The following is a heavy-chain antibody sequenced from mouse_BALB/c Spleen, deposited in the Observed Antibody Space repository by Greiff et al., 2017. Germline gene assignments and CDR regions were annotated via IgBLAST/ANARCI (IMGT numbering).Heavy chain of an antibody. Sequence: VQLQQSGPGLVAPSQSLSITCTVSGFSLTSYAISWIRQPPGKGLEWLGVIWTGGGTNYNSAFMSRLSISKDNSKSQVFLKMNSLQTDDTAIYYCVREGTMIPFAYWGQGTLVTVS. V-gene: IGHV2-9-2*01. CDR3: VREGTMIPFAY. CDR2: IWTGGGT. CDR1: GFSLTSYA. J-gene: IGHJ3*01. D-gene: IGHD2-4*01.